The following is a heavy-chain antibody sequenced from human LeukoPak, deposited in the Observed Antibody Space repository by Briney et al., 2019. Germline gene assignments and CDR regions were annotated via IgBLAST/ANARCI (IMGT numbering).Heavy chain of an antibody. J-gene: IGHJ4*02. Sequence: SVKVSCKASGGTFSSYAISWVRQAPGQGLEWMGGIILIFGTANYAQKFQGRVTITTDESTSTAYMELSSLRSEDTAVYYCARAVPLNDYLDYWGQGTLVTVSS. CDR1: GGTFSSYA. V-gene: IGHV1-69*05. CDR3: ARAVPLNDYLDY. CDR2: IILIFGTA.